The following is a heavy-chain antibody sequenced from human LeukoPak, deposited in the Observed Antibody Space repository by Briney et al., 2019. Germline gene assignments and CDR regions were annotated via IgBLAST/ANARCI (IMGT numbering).Heavy chain of an antibody. CDR2: INSDGSST. J-gene: IGHJ4*02. Sequence: GGSLRLSCAASGFTFSSYWMHWVRQAPGKGLVWVSRINSDGSSTSYADSVKGRFTISRDNSKNTLYLQMNSLRAEDTAVYYCAKSGSTRPLYYFDYWGQGTLVTVSS. CDR1: GFTFSSYW. CDR3: AKSGSTRPLYYFDY. V-gene: IGHV3-74*01. D-gene: IGHD3-10*01.